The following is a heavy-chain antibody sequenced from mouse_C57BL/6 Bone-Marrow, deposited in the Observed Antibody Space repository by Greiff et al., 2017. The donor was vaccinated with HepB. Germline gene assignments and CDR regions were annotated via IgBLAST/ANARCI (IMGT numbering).Heavy chain of an antibody. CDR2: IWSGGST. CDR1: GFSLTSYG. D-gene: IGHD1-1*01. V-gene: IGHV2-2*01. J-gene: IGHJ4*01. Sequence: VKLMESGPGLVQPSQSLSITCTVSGFSLTSYGVHWVRQSPGKGLEWLGVIWSGGSTDYNAAFISRLSISKDNSKSQVFFKMNSLQADDTAIYYCARNPRYYYGSSAMDYWGQGTSVTVSS. CDR3: ARNPRYYYGSSAMDY.